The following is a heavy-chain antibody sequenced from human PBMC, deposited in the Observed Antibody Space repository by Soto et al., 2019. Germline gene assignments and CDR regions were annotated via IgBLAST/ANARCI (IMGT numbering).Heavy chain of an antibody. V-gene: IGHV1-3*01. CDR1: GYPFSDYA. D-gene: IGHD2-15*01. J-gene: IGHJ4*02. CDR2: IDAGGHT. CDR3: ARDCSGVTCSSRYDY. Sequence: ASVKVSCKASGYPFSDYAAHWVRQAPGQRLEWMGWIDAGGHTVYSQTFQGRFTITRDTSASTAYMELSSLTSEDTAVYYCARDCSGVTCSSRYDYWGQGTLVTVSS.